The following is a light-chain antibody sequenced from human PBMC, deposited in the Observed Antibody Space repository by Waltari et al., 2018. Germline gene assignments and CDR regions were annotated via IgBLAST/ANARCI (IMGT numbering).Light chain of an antibody. CDR2: LGS. CDR3: MQALQTPWT. J-gene: IGKJ1*01. CDR1: QSLLHSNAYNY. V-gene: IGKV2-28*01. Sequence: DIVMTQFPLSLPVTPGEPASITCWSSQSLLHSNAYNYLDWYLQKPGQSPQLLIYLGSNRASGVPDRFSGSGSGTDFTLKISRVEAEDVGVYYCMQALQTPWTFGQGTKVEIK.